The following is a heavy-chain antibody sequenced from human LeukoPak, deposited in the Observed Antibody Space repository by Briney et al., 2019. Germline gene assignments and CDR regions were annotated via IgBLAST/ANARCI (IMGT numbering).Heavy chain of an antibody. CDR1: GFIFSSYA. CDR2: IGSSSSYI. Sequence: GGSLRLSCAASGFIFSSYAIHWVRQAPGKGLEWVSSIGSSSSYIYYADSVKGRFTISRDNAKNSLYLQMNSLRAEDTAVYYCARDLVTMVRGVTGLDYWGQGTLVTVSS. V-gene: IGHV3-21*01. J-gene: IGHJ4*02. CDR3: ARDLVTMVRGVTGLDY. D-gene: IGHD3-10*01.